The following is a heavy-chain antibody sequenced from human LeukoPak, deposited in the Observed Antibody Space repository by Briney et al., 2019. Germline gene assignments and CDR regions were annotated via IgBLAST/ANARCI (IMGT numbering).Heavy chain of an antibody. CDR3: AGVLAVAGKRIFDS. CDR1: SGSISSYY. J-gene: IGHJ4*02. V-gene: IGHV4-59*01. Sequence: SETLSLTCTVSSGSISSYYWSWIRHPPGTGLEWIGNIYNSGTTNYNPSLKSRVTLSVETSKNRFFLKVSSVSAADTAVYYCAGVLAVAGKRIFDSWGQGTLVTVSS. CDR2: IYNSGTT. D-gene: IGHD6-19*01.